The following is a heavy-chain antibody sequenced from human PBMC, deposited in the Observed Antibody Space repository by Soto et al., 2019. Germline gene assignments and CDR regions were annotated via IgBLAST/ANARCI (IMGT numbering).Heavy chain of an antibody. CDR2: IYHSGST. Sequence: SETLSLTCAVSGGSISSSNWWSWVRQPPGKGLEWIGEIYHSGSTNYNPSLKSRVTISVDKSKNQFSLKLSSVTAADTAVYYCARGRYCSGGSCYPIDYWGQGTLVTVSS. J-gene: IGHJ4*02. CDR3: ARGRYCSGGSCYPIDY. CDR1: GGSISSSNW. V-gene: IGHV4-4*02. D-gene: IGHD2-15*01.